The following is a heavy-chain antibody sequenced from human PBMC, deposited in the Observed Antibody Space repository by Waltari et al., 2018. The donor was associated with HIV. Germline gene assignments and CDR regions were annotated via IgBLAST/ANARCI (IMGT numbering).Heavy chain of an antibody. J-gene: IGHJ4*02. CDR3: ARTDYDSSGYYYSVDY. CDR2: INHSGST. V-gene: IGHV4-34*01. CDR1: GGSFSGYY. D-gene: IGHD3-22*01. Sequence: QVQLQQWSAGLLKPSETLSLTCAVYGGSFSGYYWSWIRQPPGKGLEWIGEINHSGSTNYNPSLKSRVTISVDTSKNQFSLKLSSVTAADTAVYYCARTDYDSSGYYYSVDYWGQGTLVTVSS.